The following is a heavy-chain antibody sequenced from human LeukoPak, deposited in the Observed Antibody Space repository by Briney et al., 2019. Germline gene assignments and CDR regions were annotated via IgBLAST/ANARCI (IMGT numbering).Heavy chain of an antibody. CDR1: GGSISSYY. V-gene: IGHV4-4*07. CDR3: AAYGDHWYFDL. D-gene: IGHD4-17*01. Sequence: KSSETLSLTCTVYGGSISSYYWSWVRQPAGKGLEWLGRTYTSGSPTYNPPLKSRVTLSLDTSKNQFSLRLNSVTAADTAVYYCAAYGDHWYFDLWGRGTLVTVSS. CDR2: TYTSGSP. J-gene: IGHJ2*01.